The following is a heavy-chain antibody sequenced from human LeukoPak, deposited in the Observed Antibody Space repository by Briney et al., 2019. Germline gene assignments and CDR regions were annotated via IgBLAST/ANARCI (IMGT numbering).Heavy chain of an antibody. J-gene: IGHJ3*02. CDR2: IYSGGST. D-gene: IGHD2-21*01. V-gene: IGHV3-66*01. Sequence: PGGSLRLSCAASGFTFSTYVMNWVRQAPGKGLEWVSVIYSGGSTNYADSVKGRFTISRDNSKNTLYLQMNSLRVEDTAVYYCARGGGAEAFDIWGQGTMVTVSS. CDR3: ARGGGAEAFDI. CDR1: GFTFSTYV.